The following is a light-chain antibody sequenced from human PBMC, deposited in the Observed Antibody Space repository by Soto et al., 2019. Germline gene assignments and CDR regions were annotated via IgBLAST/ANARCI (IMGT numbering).Light chain of an antibody. CDR2: DAS. CDR3: QQFHEFPLT. V-gene: IGKV1D-13*01. CDR1: QGIRSA. Sequence: AIQLTQSPSSLSASVGDRVTITCRASQGIRSALAWYQQKPGKAPKLLIYDASSLESGVPSRFSGSGSGTEFNLPISRLQPEDFGGFYWQQFHEFPLTFGGGTKVEIK. J-gene: IGKJ4*01.